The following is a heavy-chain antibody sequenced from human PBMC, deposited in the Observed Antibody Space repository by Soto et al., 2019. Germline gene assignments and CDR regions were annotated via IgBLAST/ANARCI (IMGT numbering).Heavy chain of an antibody. Sequence: SETLSLTCTVSGGSTRSSSYYWGWVRQPPGKGLEWIGSMSYTTTSYYAPTLRSRAVISVDTAKNQFSLRLSSVTAADTAVYYCTRHGRPDITIFGVGACNFVTWGQGTLVTVSS. CDR3: TRHGRPDITIFGVGACNFVT. D-gene: IGHD3-3*01. CDR1: GGSTRSSSYY. J-gene: IGHJ4*02. V-gene: IGHV4-39*01. CDR2: MSYTTTS.